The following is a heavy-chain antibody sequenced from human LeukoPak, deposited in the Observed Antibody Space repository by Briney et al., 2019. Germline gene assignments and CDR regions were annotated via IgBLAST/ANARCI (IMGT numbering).Heavy chain of an antibody. D-gene: IGHD3-22*01. J-gene: IGHJ4*02. CDR1: GFTFSSYW. Sequence: GGSLRLSCAASGFTFSSYWMSWVRQAPGKGLEWVANIRQDGSEKYYVDSVKGRFTISRDNAKNSLYLQVNSLRAEDTAVYYCATEILYYYDSSGYYVDYFGYWGQGTLVTVSS. CDR2: IRQDGSEK. V-gene: IGHV3-7*01. CDR3: ATEILYYYDSSGYYVDYFGY.